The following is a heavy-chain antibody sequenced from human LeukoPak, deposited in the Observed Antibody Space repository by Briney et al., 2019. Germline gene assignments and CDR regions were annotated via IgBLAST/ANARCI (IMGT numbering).Heavy chain of an antibody. D-gene: IGHD1-26*01. J-gene: IGHJ4*02. CDR1: GFTFSSYG. CDR3: ASSGSYRFDY. Sequence: QPGGSLRLSCAASGFTFSSYGMHWVRQAPGKELEWVAVISYDGSNKYYADSVKGRFTISRDNSKNTLYLQMNSLRAEDTAVYYCASSGSYRFDYWGQGTLVTVSS. CDR2: ISYDGSNK. V-gene: IGHV3-30*03.